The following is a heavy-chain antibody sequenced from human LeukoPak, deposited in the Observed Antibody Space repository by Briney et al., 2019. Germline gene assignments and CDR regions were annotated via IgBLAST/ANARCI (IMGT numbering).Heavy chain of an antibody. CDR3: ARHTGGWGSFDY. D-gene: IGHD7-27*01. CDR1: GRSISSYY. V-gene: IGHV4-59*08. J-gene: IGHJ4*02. Sequence: SETLSLTCTVSGRSISSYYWSWIRQPPGKGLEWIGYIYYSGSTNYNPSLKSRVTISVDTSKNQFSLKLSSVTAADTAVYYCARHTGGWGSFDYWVQGTLVTVSS. CDR2: IYYSGST.